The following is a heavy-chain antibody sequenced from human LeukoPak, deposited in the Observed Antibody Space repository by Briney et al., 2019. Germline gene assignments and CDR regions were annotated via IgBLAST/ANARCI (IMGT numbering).Heavy chain of an antibody. Sequence: GESLKISCKGSGYSFTNYWIGWVRQMPGKGLEWIGIIYPGDSDTRYNPSFQGQVTISADKSISTAYLQRSSLKASDTAMYYCARREGGWYLDYWGQGTLVTVSS. CDR1: GYSFTNYW. J-gene: IGHJ4*02. CDR2: IYPGDSDT. D-gene: IGHD6-19*01. CDR3: ARREGGWYLDY. V-gene: IGHV5-51*03.